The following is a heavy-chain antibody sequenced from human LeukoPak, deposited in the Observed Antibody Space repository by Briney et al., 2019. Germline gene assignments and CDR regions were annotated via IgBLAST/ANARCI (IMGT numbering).Heavy chain of an antibody. V-gene: IGHV3-9*03. J-gene: IGHJ4*02. CDR1: GFTFDDYA. CDR2: ISWNSGSI. Sequence: GGSLRLSCAASGFTFDDYAMHWVRQTPGKGLEWVSGISWNSGSIGYADSVKGRFTISRDNAKNSLYLQMNSLRAEDMALYYCAKVATRYYDSSGHYSHYFDYWGQRTLVTVSS. D-gene: IGHD3-22*01. CDR3: AKVATRYYDSSGHYSHYFDY.